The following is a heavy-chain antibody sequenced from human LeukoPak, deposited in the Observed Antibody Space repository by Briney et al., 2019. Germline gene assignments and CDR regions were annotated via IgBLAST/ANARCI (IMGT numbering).Heavy chain of an antibody. CDR1: GFTFSSYS. D-gene: IGHD3-3*01. CDR3: ARGGDFWSGSLPAY. Sequence: PEGSPRLSCAASGFTFSSYSMNWVRQAPGKGLEWVSYISSSSSTIYYADSVKGRFTISRDNAKNSLYLQMNSLRAEDTAVYYCARGGDFWSGSLPAYWGQGTLVTVSS. J-gene: IGHJ4*02. V-gene: IGHV3-48*01. CDR2: ISSSSSTI.